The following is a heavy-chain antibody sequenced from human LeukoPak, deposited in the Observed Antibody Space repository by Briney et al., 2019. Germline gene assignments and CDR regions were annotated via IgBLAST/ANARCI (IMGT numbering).Heavy chain of an antibody. Sequence: SETLSLTCTVSGGSISSYYWSWIRQSAGKGLEWIGRIYKNGGTYYNPSLKSRVTISVDTSKNQFSLKLSSVTAADTAVYYCARAPLLWFGELSSYFDYWGQGTLVTVSS. CDR3: ARAPLLWFGELSSYFDY. CDR1: GGSISSYY. V-gene: IGHV4-4*07. J-gene: IGHJ4*02. CDR2: IYKNGGT. D-gene: IGHD3-10*01.